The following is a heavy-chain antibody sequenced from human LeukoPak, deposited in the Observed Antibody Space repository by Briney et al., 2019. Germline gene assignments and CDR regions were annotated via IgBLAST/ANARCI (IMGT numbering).Heavy chain of an antibody. D-gene: IGHD3-22*01. J-gene: IGHJ4*02. CDR2: ISGSGGST. V-gene: IGHV3-23*01. CDR3: AKDAYYDSSGYCLKFDY. Sequence: GGSLRLSCAASGFTFSSYAMSWVRQAPGKGLEWVSAISGSGGSTYYADSVKGRFTISRDNSKNTLYLQMKSLRAEDTAVYYCAKDAYYDSSGYCLKFDYWGQGTLVTVSS. CDR1: GFTFSSYA.